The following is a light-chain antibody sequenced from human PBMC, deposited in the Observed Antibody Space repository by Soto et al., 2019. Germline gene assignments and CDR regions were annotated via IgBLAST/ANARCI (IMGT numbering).Light chain of an antibody. CDR1: SSNIGVNP. J-gene: IGLJ2*01. CDR2: TNN. V-gene: IGLV1-44*01. Sequence: QSVLTQPPSASGTPGQRVTSSCSGSSSNIGVNPVNWYQQIPGTAPKLLIYTNNQRPSGVPDRFSGSKSGTSASLAISGLQAGDEAIYYCASWDDNLNCPEFGGGTK. CDR3: ASWDDNLNCPE.